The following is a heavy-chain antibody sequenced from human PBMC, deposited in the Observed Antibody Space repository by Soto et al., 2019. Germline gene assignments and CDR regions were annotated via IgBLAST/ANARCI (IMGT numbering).Heavy chain of an antibody. CDR3: AQDLGSSWYHYNSFAP. D-gene: IGHD6-13*01. CDR2: IGSGSP. Sequence: EVPLLESGGGLVQPGGSLRLSCAASGFTFSGYAMSWVRQAPGKGLEWVSAIGSGSPFYADSVKGRFTISRDNANSMLYPQMNSLRADDTPVYFCAQDLGSSWYHYNSFAPGGQGTLVTVSS. V-gene: IGHV3-23*01. CDR1: GFTFSGYA. J-gene: IGHJ5*02.